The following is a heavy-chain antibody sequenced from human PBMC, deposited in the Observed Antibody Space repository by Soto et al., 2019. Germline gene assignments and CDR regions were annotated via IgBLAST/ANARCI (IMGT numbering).Heavy chain of an antibody. CDR3: ARDALYCSGGSCYMDV. V-gene: IGHV1-46*03. Sequence: VASVKVSCKASGDTFTSYYMHWVRQAPGQGLEWMGIINPSGGSTSYAQKFQGRVTMTRDTSTSTVHMELSSLRSEDTAVYYCARDALYCSGGSCYMDVWGKGTTVTVSS. CDR2: INPSGGST. J-gene: IGHJ6*04. D-gene: IGHD2-15*01. CDR1: GDTFTSYY.